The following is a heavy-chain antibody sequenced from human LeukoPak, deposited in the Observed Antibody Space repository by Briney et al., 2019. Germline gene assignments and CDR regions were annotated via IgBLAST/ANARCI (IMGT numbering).Heavy chain of an antibody. CDR1: GGSISSHY. Sequence: TTSETLSLTCTVSGGSISSHYWSWIRQPPGKGLEWIGYIYYSGSTNYNPSLKSRVTISVDTSKNQFSLKLSSVTAADTAVYYCARGPDSSGYYYYYMDVWGKGTTVTVSS. D-gene: IGHD3-22*01. CDR3: ARGPDSSGYYYYYMDV. J-gene: IGHJ6*03. CDR2: IYYSGST. V-gene: IGHV4-59*11.